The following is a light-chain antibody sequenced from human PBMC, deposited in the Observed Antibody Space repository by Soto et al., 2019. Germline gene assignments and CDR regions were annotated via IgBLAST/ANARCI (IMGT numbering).Light chain of an antibody. CDR3: QQYNDWPPWT. CDR2: ATS. CDR1: QSVSTN. Sequence: EIVMTQSPATLSVSPGERATLSCRASQSVSTNVAWYQQKPGQAPRLLIYATSTRATGIPARFSGSGSGSEFTLTITSLQSEDSAAYYCQQYNDWPPWTFGQGTKVDI. J-gene: IGKJ1*01. V-gene: IGKV3-15*01.